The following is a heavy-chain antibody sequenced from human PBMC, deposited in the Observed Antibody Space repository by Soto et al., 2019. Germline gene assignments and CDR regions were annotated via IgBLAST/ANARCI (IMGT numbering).Heavy chain of an antibody. Sequence: LSCAASGFTFSSYGMHWVRQAPGKGLEWVAVISYDGSNKYYADSVKGRFTISRDNSKNTLYLQMNSLRAEDTAVYYCAAERGMDVWGQGTTVTVSS. CDR3: AAERGMDV. CDR2: ISYDGSNK. V-gene: IGHV3-30*03. J-gene: IGHJ6*02. CDR1: GFTFSSYG.